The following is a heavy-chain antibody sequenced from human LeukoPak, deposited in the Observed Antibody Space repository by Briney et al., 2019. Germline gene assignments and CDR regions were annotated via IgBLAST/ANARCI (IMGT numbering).Heavy chain of an antibody. D-gene: IGHD6-13*01. CDR3: ASSSPDTFYYYYMDV. CDR1: GGSFSGYY. CDR2: INHSGST. J-gene: IGHJ6*03. Sequence: SETLSLTCAVYGGSFSGYYWSWIRQPPGKGLEWIGEINHSGSTNYNPSLKSRVTISVDTSKNQFSLKLSSVTAEDTAVYYCASSSPDTFYYYYMDVWGKGTTVTVSS. V-gene: IGHV4-34*01.